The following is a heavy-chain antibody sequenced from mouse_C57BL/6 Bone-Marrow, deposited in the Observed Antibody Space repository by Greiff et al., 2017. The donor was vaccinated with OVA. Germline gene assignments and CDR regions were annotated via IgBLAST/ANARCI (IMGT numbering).Heavy chain of an antibody. CDR1: GYTFTSYT. CDR3: APYYYGSTMDY. CDR2: INPSSGYT. Sequence: VQLQQSGAELARPGASVKMSCKASGYTFTSYTMHWVKQRPGQGLEWIGYINPSSGYTKYNQKFKDKATLTADKSSSTAYMQLSSLTSKDSAVYYCAPYYYGSTMDYWGQGTSVTVSS. J-gene: IGHJ4*01. V-gene: IGHV1-4*01. D-gene: IGHD1-1*01.